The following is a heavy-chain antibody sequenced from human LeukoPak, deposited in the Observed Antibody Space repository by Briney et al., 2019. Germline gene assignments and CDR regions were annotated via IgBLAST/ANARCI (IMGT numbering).Heavy chain of an antibody. CDR3: TRMTTGHDY. CDR1: GVSFDDYY. D-gene: IGHD4-17*01. CDR2: INHSGYT. Sequence: SETLSLTCAVSGVSFDDYYWSWVRQTPGKGLEWLGEINHSGYTNDSPSLKSRVTLSIDTSNKQFSLNRRSVTVADAGIYYCTRMTTGHDYWGQGTLVTVSS. V-gene: IGHV4-34*01. J-gene: IGHJ4*02.